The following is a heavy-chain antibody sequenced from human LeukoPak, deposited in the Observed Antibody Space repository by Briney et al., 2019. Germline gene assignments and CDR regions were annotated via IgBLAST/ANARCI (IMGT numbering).Heavy chain of an antibody. V-gene: IGHV3-23*01. CDR2: ISGSGGST. D-gene: IGHD2-15*01. Sequence: GGSLRLSCAASGFTFSSYAMSWVRQAPGKGLEWVSAISGSGGSTYYADSVKGRFTISRDNSKNTLYLQMNSLRAEDTAVYYCAKGAPYCSGGSCYSPFDYWGQGTLVTASS. J-gene: IGHJ4*02. CDR1: GFTFSSYA. CDR3: AKGAPYCSGGSCYSPFDY.